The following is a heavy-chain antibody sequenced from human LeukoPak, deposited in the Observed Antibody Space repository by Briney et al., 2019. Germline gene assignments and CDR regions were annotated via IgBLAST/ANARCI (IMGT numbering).Heavy chain of an antibody. CDR1: GFTFSSYG. CDR2: ISGSGGST. J-gene: IGHJ4*02. D-gene: IGHD1-26*01. Sequence: PGGSLRLSCAASGFTFSSYGMSWVRQAPGKGLEWVSAISGSGGSTYYADSVKGRFTISRDNSKNTLYLQMNSLRAEDTAVYYCAASGSYYGGYYFDYWGQGTLVTVSS. CDR3: AASGSYYGGYYFDY. V-gene: IGHV3-23*01.